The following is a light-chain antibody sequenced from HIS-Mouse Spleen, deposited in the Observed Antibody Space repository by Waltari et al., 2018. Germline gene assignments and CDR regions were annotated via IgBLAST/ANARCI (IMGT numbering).Light chain of an antibody. J-gene: IGLJ2*01. V-gene: IGLV2-11*01. Sequence: QSALTQPRSVSGSPGQSVTISCTGTSSDVGGYNYVSWYQQHPGKAPKLMIYDVSMRPSGFPVRFSGSNAGNTASLTISGLQAEDEADYYCCSYAGSYTFVVFGGGTKLTVL. CDR1: SSDVGGYNY. CDR3: CSYAGSYTFVV. CDR2: DVS.